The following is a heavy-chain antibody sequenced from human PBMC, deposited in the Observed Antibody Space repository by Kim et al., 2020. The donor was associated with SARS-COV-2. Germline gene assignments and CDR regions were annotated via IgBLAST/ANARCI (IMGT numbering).Heavy chain of an antibody. CDR1: GGSFSGYY. J-gene: IGHJ4*01. D-gene: IGHD2-2*01. CDR2: INHSGST. CDR3: ARGSDIVVVPAAQNPIFD. V-gene: IGHV4-34*01. Sequence: SENLSLTCAVYGGSFSGYYWSWIRQPPGKGLEWIGEINHSGSTNYNPSLKSRVTISVDTSKNQFSLKLSSVTAADTAVYYCARGSDIVVVPAAQNPIFD.